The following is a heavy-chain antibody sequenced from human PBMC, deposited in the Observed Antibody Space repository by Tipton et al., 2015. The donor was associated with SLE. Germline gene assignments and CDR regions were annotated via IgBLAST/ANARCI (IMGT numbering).Heavy chain of an antibody. CDR3: ARRRSSDAFDI. D-gene: IGHD1-26*01. V-gene: IGHV4-4*08. CDR2: IYTRGST. Sequence: TLSLTCTVSGGSISSYYWSWIRQPPGKGLEWIGYIYTRGSTNYNPSLKSRVTISVDTSKNQFSLKLSSVTAADTAVYYCARRRSSDAFDIWGQGTMVTVSS. CDR1: GGSISSYY. J-gene: IGHJ3*02.